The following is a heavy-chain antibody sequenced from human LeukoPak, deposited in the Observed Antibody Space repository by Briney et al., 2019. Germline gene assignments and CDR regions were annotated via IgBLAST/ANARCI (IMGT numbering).Heavy chain of an antibody. CDR3: ARVFRSAGGYAQYSDY. V-gene: IGHV4-59*01. J-gene: IGHJ4*02. Sequence: SETLFLTCTVSGGSISSYYWSWIRQPPGKGLEWIGYIYYSGSTNYNPSLKSRVTISVDTSKNQFSLKLTSVTAADTAVYYCARVFRSAGGYAQYSDYWGQGTLVTVSS. CDR2: IYYSGST. D-gene: IGHD5-12*01. CDR1: GGSISSYY.